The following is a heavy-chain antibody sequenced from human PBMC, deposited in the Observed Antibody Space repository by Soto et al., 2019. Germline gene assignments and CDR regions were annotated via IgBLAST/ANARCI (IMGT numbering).Heavy chain of an antibody. CDR1: GGSISSGDYY. D-gene: IGHD3-22*01. Sequence: PSETLSLACTVSGGSISSGDYYWSWIRQPPGKGLEWIGYIYYSGSTYYNPSLKSRVTISVDTSKNQFSLELSSVTAADTAVYYCARVVTMIVVDSFDIWGQGTMVTVSS. CDR2: IYYSGST. CDR3: ARVVTMIVVDSFDI. J-gene: IGHJ3*02. V-gene: IGHV4-30-4*01.